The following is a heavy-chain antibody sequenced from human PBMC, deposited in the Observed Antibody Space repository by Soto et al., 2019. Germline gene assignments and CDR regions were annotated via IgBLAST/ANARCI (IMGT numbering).Heavy chain of an antibody. CDR1: GFTFSSYS. CDR3: ARGSPFLP. CDR2: ISSSSTTI. V-gene: IGHV3-48*02. J-gene: IGHJ4*02. Sequence: GGSLRLSCAASGFTFSSYSINWVRQAPGKGLEWVSYISSSSTTIYYTDSVKGRFTISRDNAKNSLYLQMSSLRDEDTAVYYCARGSPFLPWGQGTLVTVYS.